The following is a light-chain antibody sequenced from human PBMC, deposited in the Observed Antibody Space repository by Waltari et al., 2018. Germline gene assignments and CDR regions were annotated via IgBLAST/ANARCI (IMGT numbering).Light chain of an antibody. CDR2: AAS. J-gene: IGKJ1*01. CDR3: QQSYNTPWT. V-gene: IGKV1-39*01. CDR1: QTINNY. Sequence: DIQATQSPSSLSASVGDRVTITCRASQTINNYLNWYQHKPGKAPNLLIYAASILQSGVPSRFAGSGSGTDFTLTISSLQPEDFAAYYCQQSYNTPWTLGQGTKVEI.